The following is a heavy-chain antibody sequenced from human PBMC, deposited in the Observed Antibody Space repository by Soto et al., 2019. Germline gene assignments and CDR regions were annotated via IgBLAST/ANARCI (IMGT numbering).Heavy chain of an antibody. J-gene: IGHJ6*02. V-gene: IGHV1-69*12. D-gene: IGHD3-9*01. CDR3: ARDFYIRLVTYKTLHYYYGLDV. Sequence: QVQLVQSGAEVKKPGSSVKVSCKASGGTFSSYAISWVRQAPGQGLEWMGGIIPVFGTPNYAQKFQGRVTITADEFTSTAYMELSSLRSEDTAVYYCARDFYIRLVTYKTLHYYYGLDVWGQGTTVTVSS. CDR1: GGTFSSYA. CDR2: IIPVFGTP.